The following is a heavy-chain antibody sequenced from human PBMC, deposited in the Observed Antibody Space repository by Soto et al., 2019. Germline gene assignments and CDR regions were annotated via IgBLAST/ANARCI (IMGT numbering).Heavy chain of an antibody. D-gene: IGHD3-3*01. V-gene: IGHV6-1*01. Sequence: TLSLAFAISGDXVTSNSSAWNWIMQSPSRCLWWLGRTYYRSKWYNDYAVSVESGININPDTSKNQFSLQLNSVSPEETAVYSCARAYYDFWSGLYGMDVWGQGTTGTVSS. CDR2: TYYRSKWYN. CDR1: GDXVTSNSSA. CDR3: ARAYYDFWSGLYGMDV. J-gene: IGHJ6*02.